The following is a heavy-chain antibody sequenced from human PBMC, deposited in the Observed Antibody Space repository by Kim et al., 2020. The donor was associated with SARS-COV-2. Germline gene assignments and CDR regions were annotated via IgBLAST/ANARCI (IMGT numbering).Heavy chain of an antibody. V-gene: IGHV7-4-1*02. CDR3: AAWRPPDSVYCSTSSCQVIYYFDY. CDR1: GYTFSSNA. CDR2: INTNTGNP. Sequence: ASVKVSCKASGYTFSSNAMNWVRQAPGQGPEWMGWINTNTGNPTYAQGFAGRYVFYLDTSVSTAYLQINNLKAEDSAVYYCAAWRPPDSVYCSTSSCQVIYYFDYWGQGTLVTVSS. D-gene: IGHD2-2*01. J-gene: IGHJ4*02.